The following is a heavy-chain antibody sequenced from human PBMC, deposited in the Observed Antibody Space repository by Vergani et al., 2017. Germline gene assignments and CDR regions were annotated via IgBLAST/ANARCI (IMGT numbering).Heavy chain of an antibody. Sequence: QVQLVQSGPEVKTPGSSVKVSGKASGGPFSSYTISWVRQAPGQGLEWMGRIIPILGIANYAQKFQGRVTITADKSTSTAYMELSSLRPEDTAVYYCAGRRDGYIYYAFDIWGQGTMVTVSS. J-gene: IGHJ3*02. D-gene: IGHD5-24*01. CDR3: AGRRDGYIYYAFDI. CDR2: IIPILGIA. V-gene: IGHV1-69*02. CDR1: GGPFSSYT.